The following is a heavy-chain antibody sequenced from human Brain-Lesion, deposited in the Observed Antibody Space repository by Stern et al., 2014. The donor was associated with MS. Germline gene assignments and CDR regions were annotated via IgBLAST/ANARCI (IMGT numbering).Heavy chain of an antibody. D-gene: IGHD6-25*01. CDR2: IWPGDATT. J-gene: IGHJ6*02. V-gene: IGHV5-51*03. CDR1: GYMFGTSW. CDR3: AKQGAAAAYGLDV. Sequence: EVHLVESGPEVKKPGESLRISCEGSGYMFGTSWVAWVRHKPGKGWEWMGGIWPGDATTQYSPSFQGQIIMSVDKSTNTAYLQWRSLKASDNAMYYCAKQGAAAAYGLDVWGQGTSVTVSS.